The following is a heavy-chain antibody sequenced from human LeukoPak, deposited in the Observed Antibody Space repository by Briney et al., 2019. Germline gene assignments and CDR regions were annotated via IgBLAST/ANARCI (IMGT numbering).Heavy chain of an antibody. Sequence: ASVKVSCKASGYTFTSYTMNWVRQAPGQGLEWMGWINTNTGNPTYAQGFTGRFVFSLDTSVSTAYLQISSLKAEDTAVYYCAVIAVADPYYFDYWGQGTLVTVSS. D-gene: IGHD6-19*01. J-gene: IGHJ4*02. CDR2: INTNTGNP. V-gene: IGHV7-4-1*02. CDR1: GYTFTSYT. CDR3: AVIAVADPYYFDY.